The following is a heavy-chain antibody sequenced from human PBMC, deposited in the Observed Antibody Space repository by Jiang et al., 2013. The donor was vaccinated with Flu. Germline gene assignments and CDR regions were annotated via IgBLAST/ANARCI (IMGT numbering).Heavy chain of an antibody. CDR3: ARVFGDFYFDY. D-gene: IGHD4-17*01. J-gene: IGHJ4*02. CDR2: ISSSSSTI. CDR1: GFTFSSYS. V-gene: IGHV3-48*01. Sequence: RLSCAASGFTFSSYSMNWVRQAPGKGLEWVSYISSSSSTIYYADSVKGRFTISRDNAKNSLYLQMNSLRAEDTAVYYCARVFGDFYFDYWGQGTLVTVSS.